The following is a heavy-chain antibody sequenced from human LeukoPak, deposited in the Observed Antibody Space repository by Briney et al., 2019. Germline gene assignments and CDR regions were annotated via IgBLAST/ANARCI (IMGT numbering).Heavy chain of an antibody. J-gene: IGHJ4*02. D-gene: IGHD2/OR15-2a*01. CDR1: GASVSTSH. Sequence: PSETLSLTCVVSGASVSTSHWNWIRQVPGKGLEWIGCLSYTGKTDYNPSLTGRVTISFGTSENRVSLKLRSVSAADTGVYYCSEGYFEPFAHWGQGARVTVSS. V-gene: IGHV4-59*02. CDR3: SEGYFEPFAH. CDR2: LSYTGKT.